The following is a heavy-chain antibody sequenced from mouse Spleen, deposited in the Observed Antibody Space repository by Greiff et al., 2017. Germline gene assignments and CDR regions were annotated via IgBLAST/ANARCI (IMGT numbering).Heavy chain of an antibody. V-gene: IGHV5-9*04. CDR1: GFTFSSYA. Sequence: EVKLMESGGGLVKLGGSLKLSCAASGFTFSSYAMSWVRQTPEKRLEWVATISSGGGNTYYPDSVKGRFTISRDNAKNTLYLQMSSLKSEDTAMYYCARRYYGSDYFDYWGQGTTLTVSS. CDR2: ISSGGGNT. D-gene: IGHD1-1*01. CDR3: ARRYYGSDYFDY. J-gene: IGHJ2*01.